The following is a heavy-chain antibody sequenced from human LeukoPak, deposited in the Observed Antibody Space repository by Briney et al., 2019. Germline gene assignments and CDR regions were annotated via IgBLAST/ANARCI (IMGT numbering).Heavy chain of an antibody. Sequence: GASVKVSCKASGYTFTSYYLHWVRQAPGQGLEWMGIINPSGGATSYAQKFQGRVTMTRDTSTSTVYMELSSLRSDDTAVYYCARGAPQLGSDYWGQGTLVTVSS. V-gene: IGHV1-46*01. CDR1: GYTFTSYY. J-gene: IGHJ4*02. CDR2: INPSGGAT. D-gene: IGHD6-13*01. CDR3: ARGAPQLGSDY.